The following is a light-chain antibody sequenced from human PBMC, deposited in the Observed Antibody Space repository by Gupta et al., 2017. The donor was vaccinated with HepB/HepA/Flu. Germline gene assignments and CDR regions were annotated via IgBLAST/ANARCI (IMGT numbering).Light chain of an antibody. CDR3: RSYRSSSTPVGV. J-gene: IGLJ1*01. V-gene: IGLV2-14*01. Sequence: QSALTQPASVSGSPGQSITISCTGTSRDVGGYNYVSWYQQPPGKAPKFMIYDVSNRPSGVSNRFSGSKSGNTASLTIAGLQAEDEADYYCRSYRSSSTPVGVFGTGTKVTVL. CDR2: DVS. CDR1: SRDVGGYNY.